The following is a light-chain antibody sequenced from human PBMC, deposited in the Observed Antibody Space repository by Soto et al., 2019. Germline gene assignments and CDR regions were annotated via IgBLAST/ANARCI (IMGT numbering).Light chain of an antibody. CDR3: SSYTSSTTPYV. V-gene: IGLV2-14*03. CDR1: SSDVGGYNY. CDR2: DVN. J-gene: IGLJ1*01. Sequence: QSVLTQPASVSGSPGQSITILCTGTSSDVGGYNYVSWYQHHPGKAPKLMIYDVNHRPSGVSKRFSGSKSGNTASLTISGLQADDEADYFCSSYTSSTTPYVFGTGTKVTVL.